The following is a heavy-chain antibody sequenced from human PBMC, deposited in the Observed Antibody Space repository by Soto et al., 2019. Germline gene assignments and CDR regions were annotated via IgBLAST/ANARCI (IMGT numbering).Heavy chain of an antibody. J-gene: IGHJ4*02. Sequence: PSDTLSLTCSVSGASISSYYWSWIRQPPGKGLEWIANIYGTGGTNYNPSLNNRVTLSVDTSKNQFSMRLTSVTAADTAMYFCARSVYGTVTHPYYFDYWGQGALVT. D-gene: IGHD4-17*01. CDR3: ARSVYGTVTHPYYFDY. V-gene: IGHV4-59*01. CDR2: IYGTGGT. CDR1: GASISSYY.